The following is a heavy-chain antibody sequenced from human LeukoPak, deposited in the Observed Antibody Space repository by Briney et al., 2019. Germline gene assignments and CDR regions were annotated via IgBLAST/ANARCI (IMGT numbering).Heavy chain of an antibody. CDR2: ISSSSSYI. Sequence: GGSLRLSCAASGFTFSSYSMNWVRQAPGKGLEWVSSISSSSSYIYYADSVKGRFTISRDSAKNSLYLQMNSLRAEDTAVYYCARDPVAGTEGYWGQGTLVTVSS. V-gene: IGHV3-21*01. CDR1: GFTFSSYS. J-gene: IGHJ4*02. CDR3: ARDPVAGTEGY. D-gene: IGHD6-19*01.